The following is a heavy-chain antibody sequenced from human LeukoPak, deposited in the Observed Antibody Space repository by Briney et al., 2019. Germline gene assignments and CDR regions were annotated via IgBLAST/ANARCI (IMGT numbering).Heavy chain of an antibody. J-gene: IGHJ4*02. D-gene: IGHD2-15*01. V-gene: IGHV3-21*01. Sequence: GGSLRLSCAASGFTFSCYNMNWVRQAPGRGLEWVSSISRTGSYIYYADSVKGRFTISRDNAQNSLYLQMNSLRVEDTAVYYCARVLETDCRGGSCYSGLDYWGQGTLVTVSS. CDR1: GFTFSCYN. CDR3: ARVLETDCRGGSCYSGLDY. CDR2: ISRTGSYI.